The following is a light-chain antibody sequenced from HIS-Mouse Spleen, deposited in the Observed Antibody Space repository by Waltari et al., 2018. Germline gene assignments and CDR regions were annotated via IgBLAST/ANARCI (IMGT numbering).Light chain of an antibody. Sequence: DIQMTQSPSSLSASVGDRVTITCQASQDISNYLNWYQQKPGKAPKLLIYDASNLETGVPSRFSGSGSGTDFTFTISSLQPEDFATYYCQQLNSYPALTFGGGTKVEIK. CDR2: DAS. V-gene: IGKV1-33*01. J-gene: IGKJ4*01. CDR3: QQLNSYPALT. CDR1: QDISNY.